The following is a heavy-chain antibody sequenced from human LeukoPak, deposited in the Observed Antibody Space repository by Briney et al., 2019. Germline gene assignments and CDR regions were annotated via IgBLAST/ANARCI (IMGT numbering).Heavy chain of an antibody. D-gene: IGHD2-21*01. CDR3: ARVPVAFGAFDI. J-gene: IGHJ3*02. V-gene: IGHV3-74*01. CDR1: GFTFTNYW. Sequence: GGSLRLSCAASGFTFTNYWMHWVRQTPEKGLVWVSRITHDGSDTSYADSVKGRFTISRDNASDTLYLQMNGLRAEDTAVYYCARVPVAFGAFDIWGQGTVVTVSS. CDR2: ITHDGSDT.